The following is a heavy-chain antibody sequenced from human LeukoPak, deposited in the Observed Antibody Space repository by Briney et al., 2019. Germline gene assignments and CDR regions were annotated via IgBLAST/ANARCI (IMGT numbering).Heavy chain of an antibody. CDR2: IYYSGST. D-gene: IGHD3-3*01. Sequence: PSETLSLTCTVSGGSISSGGYYWSWIRQHPGKGLEWIGYIYYSGSTYYNPSLKSRVTISVDTSKNQFSLKLSSVTAADTAVYYCARNYDFWSGYYNNWLDPWGQGTLVTVSS. CDR1: GGSISSGGYY. CDR3: ARNYDFWSGYYNNWLDP. J-gene: IGHJ5*02. V-gene: IGHV4-31*03.